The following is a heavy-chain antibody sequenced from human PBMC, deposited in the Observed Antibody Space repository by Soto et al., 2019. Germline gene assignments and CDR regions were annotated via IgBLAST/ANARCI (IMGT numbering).Heavy chain of an antibody. J-gene: IGHJ4*02. CDR2: ISGSGGST. CDR1: GFTFSNYA. Sequence: LRLSCAASGFTFSNYAMNWVRQAPEKGLEWVSSISGSGGSTYYTDSVKGRFTISRDNSKNTLYLQMNSLRAGDTAVYYCAFPDDSSGFDYWGQGTLVTVSS. CDR3: AFPDDSSGFDY. V-gene: IGHV3-23*01. D-gene: IGHD3-22*01.